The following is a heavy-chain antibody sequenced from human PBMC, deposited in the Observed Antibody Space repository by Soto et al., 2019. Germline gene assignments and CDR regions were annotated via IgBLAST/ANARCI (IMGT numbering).Heavy chain of an antibody. V-gene: IGHV4-34*02. J-gene: IGHJ5*02. D-gene: IGHD3-10*02. CDR3: ARGDYVQYDAYNWFDP. CDR2: VCPGGRT. Sequence: QVRLQQWGAGLVRPSETLSLTCAVYGGSFNNYCWSWIRPPPGKGLEWIGEVCPGGRTNYSPTLKREVSIAVEGSKNQFSLRLTSVTVADTAVYYCARGDYVQYDAYNWFDPWGQGNLVIVAS. CDR1: GGSFNNYC.